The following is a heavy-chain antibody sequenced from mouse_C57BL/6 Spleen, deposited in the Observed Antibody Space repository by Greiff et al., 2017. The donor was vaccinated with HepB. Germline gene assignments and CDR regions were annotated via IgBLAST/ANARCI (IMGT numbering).Heavy chain of an antibody. D-gene: IGHD2-13*01. Sequence: EVQLVESGGGLVKPGGSLKLSCAASGFTFSSYAMSWVRQTPEKRLEWVATISDGGSYTYYPDNVKGRFTISRDNAKNNLYLQMSHLKSEDTAMYYCARDGDYSWFAYWGQGTLVTVSA. CDR3: ARDGDYSWFAY. CDR2: ISDGGSYT. V-gene: IGHV5-4*01. CDR1: GFTFSSYA. J-gene: IGHJ3*01.